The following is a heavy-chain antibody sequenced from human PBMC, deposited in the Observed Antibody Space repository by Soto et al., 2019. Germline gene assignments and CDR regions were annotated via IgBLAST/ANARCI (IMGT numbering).Heavy chain of an antibody. D-gene: IGHD3-10*01. CDR1: GYTFTSYA. J-gene: IGHJ5*01. CDR2: INAGNGNT. CDR3: ARAPCGSGSYMLFDS. Sequence: ASVKVSCKASGYTFTSYAMHLVRQAPGQRLEWMGWINAGNGNTKYSQKFQGRVTITRDTSASTAYMELSSLRSEDTAVYYCARAPCGSGSYMLFDSWGQGTLVTVSS. V-gene: IGHV1-3*01.